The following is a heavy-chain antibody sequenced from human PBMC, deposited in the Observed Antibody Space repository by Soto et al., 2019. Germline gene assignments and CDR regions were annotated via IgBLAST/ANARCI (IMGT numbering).Heavy chain of an antibody. D-gene: IGHD1-26*01. Sequence: GGSLRLSCAASGSTFSSYAMHWVRQAPGKGLEWVAVISYDGSNKYYADSVKGRFTISRDNSKNTLYLQMNSLRAEDTAVYYCARDRGFDYWGQGTLVTVSS. J-gene: IGHJ4*02. CDR2: ISYDGSNK. V-gene: IGHV3-30-3*01. CDR3: ARDRGFDY. CDR1: GSTFSSYA.